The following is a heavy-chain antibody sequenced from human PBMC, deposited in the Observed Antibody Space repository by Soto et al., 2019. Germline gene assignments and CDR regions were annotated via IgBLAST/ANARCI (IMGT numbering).Heavy chain of an antibody. Sequence: QVQLVQSGAEVKKPGSSVKVSCKASGGTFSSYAISWVRQAPGQGLEWMGGIIPIFGTANYAQKFQGRVTITADESTSTAYMELSSLRSEDTAVYYCARGPTIVGDTVVNDAFDIWGQGTMVTVSS. V-gene: IGHV1-69*12. CDR2: IIPIFGTA. D-gene: IGHD1-26*01. J-gene: IGHJ3*02. CDR1: GGTFSSYA. CDR3: ARGPTIVGDTVVNDAFDI.